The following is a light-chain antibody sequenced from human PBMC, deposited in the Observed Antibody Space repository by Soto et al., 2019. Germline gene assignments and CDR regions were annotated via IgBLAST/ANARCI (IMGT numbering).Light chain of an antibody. CDR3: SSYAGSNILYV. V-gene: IGLV2-8*01. Sequence: QSVLTQPPSASGSPGQSVTISCTGTSSDVGGYNYVSWYQQHPGKAPKLMIYVVSKRPSGVPDRFSGSKSGNTASLTVSGLQAEDEADYYCSSYAGSNILYVFGTGTKVTVL. J-gene: IGLJ1*01. CDR1: SSDVGGYNY. CDR2: VVS.